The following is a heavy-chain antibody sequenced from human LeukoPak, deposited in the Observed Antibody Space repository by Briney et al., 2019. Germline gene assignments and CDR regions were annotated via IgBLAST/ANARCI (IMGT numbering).Heavy chain of an antibody. V-gene: IGHV4-34*01. D-gene: IGHD6-13*01. Sequence: SETLSLTCAVYGGSFSGYYWSWIRQPPGKGLEWIGEINHSGSTNYNPSLKSRVTISVDTSKNQFSLKLSSVIAADTAVYYCARAFIAAAVPNGFQHWGQGTLVTVSS. J-gene: IGHJ1*01. CDR3: ARAFIAAAVPNGFQH. CDR1: GGSFSGYY. CDR2: INHSGST.